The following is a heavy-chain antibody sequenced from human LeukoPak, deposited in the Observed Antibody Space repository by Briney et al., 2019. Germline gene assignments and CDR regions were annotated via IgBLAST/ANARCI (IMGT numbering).Heavy chain of an antibody. CDR3: ARNVRDTGTFDY. Sequence: ASVKVSCKASGYTLTSYDINWVRQATGQGLEWMGWMNPNSGDTGYAQRFQGRVTMTRSTSISTAYMELSSLRSGDTAVYYCARNVRDTGTFDYWGQGTLVTVSS. CDR1: GYTLTSYD. CDR2: MNPNSGDT. V-gene: IGHV1-8*01. D-gene: IGHD5-18*01. J-gene: IGHJ4*02.